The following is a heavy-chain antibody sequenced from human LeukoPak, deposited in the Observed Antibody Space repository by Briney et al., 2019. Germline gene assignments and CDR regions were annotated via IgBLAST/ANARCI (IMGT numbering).Heavy chain of an antibody. D-gene: IGHD4-17*01. V-gene: IGHV1-2*06. J-gene: IGHJ6*02. CDR3: ARTVTLYYYYYYGMDV. CDR1: GYTFTGYY. Sequence: ASVTVSCKASGYTFTGYYMHWVRQAPGQGLEWMGRINPNSGGTNYAQKFQGRVTMTRDTSISTAYMELSRLRSDDTAVYYCARTVTLYYYYYYGMDVWGQGTTVTVSS. CDR2: INPNSGGT.